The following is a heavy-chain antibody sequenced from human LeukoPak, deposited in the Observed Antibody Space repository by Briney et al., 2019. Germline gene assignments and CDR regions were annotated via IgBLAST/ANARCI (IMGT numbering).Heavy chain of an antibody. J-gene: IGHJ4*02. CDR2: ISWNSGSI. D-gene: IGHD3-22*01. CDR3: AKDYYYYDSSGYYYWFDY. Sequence: GRSLRLSCAASGFTFDDYAMHWVRQAPGKGLEWVSGISWNSGSIGYADSVKGRFTISRDNAKNSLYLQMNSLRAEDTALYYCAKDYYYYDSSGYYYWFDYWGQGTLVTVSS. V-gene: IGHV3-9*01. CDR1: GFTFDDYA.